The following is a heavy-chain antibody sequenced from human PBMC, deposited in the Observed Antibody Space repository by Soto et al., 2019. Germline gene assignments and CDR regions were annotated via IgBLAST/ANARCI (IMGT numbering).Heavy chain of an antibody. CDR3: ARTFDYYGMDV. CDR2: IYHAGSV. V-gene: IGHV4-38-2*01. CDR1: GYSIASGYY. Sequence: SETLSRTCAVSGYSIASGYYWAWIRQSPGKGLEWIGSIYHAGSVYYNPSLNSRVAVSLDTSKNHFSLKLTSVTAADTAVYYCARTFDYYGMDVWGQGTTVTVSS. J-gene: IGHJ6*02.